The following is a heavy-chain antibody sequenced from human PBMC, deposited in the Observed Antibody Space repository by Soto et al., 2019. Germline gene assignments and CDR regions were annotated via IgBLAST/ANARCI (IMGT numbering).Heavy chain of an antibody. CDR3: AKDTSYRSGWPYYFDY. V-gene: IGHV3-9*03. Sequence: GGSLRLSCVASGFTFEAYAMHWIREAPGKGLEWVSGISLNSGSVGYADFAEGRFTISRDNAKNSLYLQMSSLRAEDMALYYCAKDTSYRSGWPYYFDYWGHGTLVTVSS. CDR1: GFTFEAYA. J-gene: IGHJ4*01. D-gene: IGHD6-19*01. CDR2: ISLNSGSV.